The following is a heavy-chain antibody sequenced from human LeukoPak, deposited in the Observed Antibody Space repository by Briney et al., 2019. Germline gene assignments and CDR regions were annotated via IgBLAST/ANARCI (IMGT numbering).Heavy chain of an antibody. J-gene: IGHJ5*02. CDR3: AKGQWLAYSVGS. V-gene: IGHV3-23*01. Sequence: GGTLRLSCAASGFTFSSYGMSWVRQAPGKGLEWVSSISSTGGSRYHADSVKGRFTISRDNSKNTLYLQMRSLRAEDTAVYYCAKGQWLAYSVGSWGQGILVTVSS. CDR2: ISSTGGSR. D-gene: IGHD6-19*01. CDR1: GFTFSSYG.